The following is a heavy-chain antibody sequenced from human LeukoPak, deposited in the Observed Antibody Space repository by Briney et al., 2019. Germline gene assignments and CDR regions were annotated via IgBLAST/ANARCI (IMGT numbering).Heavy chain of an antibody. J-gene: IGHJ4*02. CDR2: VYSSGFT. CDR1: GDSMSGYS. CDR3: ARVHIVTGTYFDS. D-gene: IGHD3-10*01. Sequence: PSEPLSLTCTISGDSMSGYSWSWLRQPAGKELEWIGRVYSSGFTEYNLSLDGRVTMSIETSKSQFSLKLDSASAADTAAYYCARVHIVTGTYFDSWGEGALFTVSS. V-gene: IGHV4-4*07.